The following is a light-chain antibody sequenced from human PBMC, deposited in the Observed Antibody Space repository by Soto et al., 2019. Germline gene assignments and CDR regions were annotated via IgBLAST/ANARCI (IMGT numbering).Light chain of an antibody. Sequence: ENVLTQSPGTLSLSPGERATLSCRASQSVSSSYLAWYQQKPGQAPRVLIHGASSRATGIPDRLSGSGSGTDFTLTISRLEREDFAVYFCQQYGNPPPNAFGQGTKVEIK. CDR1: QSVSSSY. CDR3: QQYGNPPPNA. J-gene: IGKJ2*01. CDR2: GAS. V-gene: IGKV3-20*01.